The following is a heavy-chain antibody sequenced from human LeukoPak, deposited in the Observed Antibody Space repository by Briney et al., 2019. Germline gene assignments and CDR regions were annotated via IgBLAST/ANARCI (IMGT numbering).Heavy chain of an antibody. CDR2: IYYSGST. Sequence: SETLSLTCTVSGGSISSYYWSWIRQPPGKGLEWMGYIYYSGSTNYNPSLKSRVTISVDTSKNQFSLKLSSVTAADTAVYCCARLTTGTTRLGNWFDPWGQGTLVTVSS. D-gene: IGHD1-1*01. J-gene: IGHJ5*02. CDR1: GGSISSYY. V-gene: IGHV4-59*08. CDR3: ARLTTGTTRLGNWFDP.